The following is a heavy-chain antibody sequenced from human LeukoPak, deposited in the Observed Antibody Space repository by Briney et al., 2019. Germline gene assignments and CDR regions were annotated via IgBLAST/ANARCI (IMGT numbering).Heavy chain of an antibody. CDR1: GYTFTGYY. Sequence: ASVKVSCKASGYTFTGYYMHWVRQAPGQGLEWMGWINPNSGGTNYAQKFQGRVTMTRDTSISTAYMELSRLRSDDTAVYYCARVYDRKAAAGGYGGQGTLVTVSS. J-gene: IGHJ4*02. V-gene: IGHV1-2*02. CDR2: INPNSGGT. D-gene: IGHD6-13*01. CDR3: ARVYDRKAAAGGY.